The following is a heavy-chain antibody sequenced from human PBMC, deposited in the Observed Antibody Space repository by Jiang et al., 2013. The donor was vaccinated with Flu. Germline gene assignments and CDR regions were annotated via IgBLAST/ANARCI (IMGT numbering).Heavy chain of an antibody. V-gene: IGHV2-70*11. CDR1: GFSLSTSGMC. D-gene: IGHD6-19*01. CDR3: ARMLISVAGTYFDS. CDR2: IDWDDEK. Sequence: VKPTQTLTLTCTFSGFSLSTSGMCVSWIRQPPGRALEWLARIDWDDEKYYSTSLKTRLTISKDTSKNQVVLTMTNMDPLDTATYYCARMLISVAGTYFDSWGQGTLVTVSS. J-gene: IGHJ4*02.